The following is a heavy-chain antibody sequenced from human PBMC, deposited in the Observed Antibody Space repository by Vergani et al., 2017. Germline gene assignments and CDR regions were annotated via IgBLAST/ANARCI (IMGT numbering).Heavy chain of an antibody. CDR2: IYYSGST. Sequence: QVQLQESGPGLVKPSETLSLTCTVSGGSISSYYWSWIRQPPGKGLEWIGYIYYSGSTNYNPSLKSRVTISVDTSKNQFSLKLSSVTAADTAVYYCARGYYDFWSGPYYYYYMDVWGKGP. CDR3: ARGYYDFWSGPYYYYYMDV. CDR1: GGSISSYY. D-gene: IGHD3-3*01. J-gene: IGHJ6*03. V-gene: IGHV4-59*01.